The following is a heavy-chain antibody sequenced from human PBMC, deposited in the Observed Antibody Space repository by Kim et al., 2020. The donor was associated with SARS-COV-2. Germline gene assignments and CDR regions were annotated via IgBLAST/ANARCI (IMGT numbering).Heavy chain of an antibody. D-gene: IGHD3-3*01. Sequence: SETLSLTCTVSGGSISSGGYYWSWIRQHPGKGLEWIGYIYYSGSTYYNPSLKSRVTISVDTSKNQFSLKLSSVTAADTAVYYCARAETSFGVVSGCFDYWGQGTLVTVSS. CDR2: IYYSGST. CDR1: GGSISSGGYY. J-gene: IGHJ4*01. V-gene: IGHV4-31*03. CDR3: ARAETSFGVVSGCFDY.